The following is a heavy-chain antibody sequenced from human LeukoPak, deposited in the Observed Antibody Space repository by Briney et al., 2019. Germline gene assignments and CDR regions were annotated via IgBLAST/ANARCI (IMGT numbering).Heavy chain of an antibody. D-gene: IGHD4-17*01. CDR3: AKADTVTSFDY. J-gene: IGHJ4*02. Sequence: GGSLRLSCAASGFTFSSYGTHWVRQAPGKGLEWVAVISYDGSNKYYADSVKGRFTISRDNSKNTLYLQMNSLRAEDTAVYYCAKADTVTSFDYWGQGTLVTVSS. V-gene: IGHV3-30*18. CDR2: ISYDGSNK. CDR1: GFTFSSYG.